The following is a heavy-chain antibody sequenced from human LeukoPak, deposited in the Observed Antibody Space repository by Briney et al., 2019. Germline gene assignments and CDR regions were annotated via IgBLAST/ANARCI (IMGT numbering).Heavy chain of an antibody. CDR3: ARVTVVNFYYFDY. CDR1: GGSISSYY. CDR2: IYYSGST. V-gene: IGHV4-59*01. J-gene: IGHJ4*02. Sequence: SETLSLTCPDSGGSISSYYWSWVRQPPGKGLEWIGYIYYSGSTNYNPSLKSRVTISVDTSKNQFSLKLSSVTAADTAVYYCARVTVVNFYYFDYWGQGTLVTVSS. D-gene: IGHD4-23*01.